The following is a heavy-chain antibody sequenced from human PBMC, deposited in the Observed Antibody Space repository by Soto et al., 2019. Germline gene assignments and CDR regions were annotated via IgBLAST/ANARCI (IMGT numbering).Heavy chain of an antibody. Sequence: EVQLVESGGGLVQPGRSLRLSCAASGFTFDDYAMHWVRQAPGKGLEWVSGISWNSGSIGYADSVKGRFTISRDNAKNSLYLQINSLRAEDTALYYCAKEYSSGWYYVDYWGQGTLVTVSS. CDR3: AKEYSSGWYYVDY. CDR1: GFTFDDYA. V-gene: IGHV3-9*01. J-gene: IGHJ4*02. CDR2: ISWNSGSI. D-gene: IGHD6-19*01.